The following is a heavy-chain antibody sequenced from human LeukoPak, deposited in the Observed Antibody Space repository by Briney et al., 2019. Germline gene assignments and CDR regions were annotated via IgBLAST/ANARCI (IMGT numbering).Heavy chain of an antibody. D-gene: IGHD6-19*01. CDR3: ARRQWLVYEFDY. CDR2: INHSGST. CDR1: GGSFSGYY. Sequence: SETLSLTCAVYGGSFSGYYWSWIRQPPGKGLEWIGEINHSGSTNYNPSLKSRVTISVDTSKNQFSLKLSSVTAADTAVYYCARRQWLVYEFDYWGQGTLVTVSS. V-gene: IGHV4-34*01. J-gene: IGHJ4*02.